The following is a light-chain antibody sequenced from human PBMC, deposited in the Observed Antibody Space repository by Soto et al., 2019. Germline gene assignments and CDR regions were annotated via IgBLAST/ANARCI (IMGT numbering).Light chain of an antibody. J-gene: IGLJ2*01. V-gene: IGLV1-40*01. CDR3: HSYVVSLRGPA. CDR1: RSNIGAGYD. Sequence: QSVLTQPPSLSGAPGQRVTISCTGSRSNIGAGYDVHWYQHLPGTAPKVLIFDNSNRPSGVPDRFSGSKSGTSASLAITGLQAEDEAGYCCHSYVVSLRGPAFGGGTKLTVL. CDR2: DNS.